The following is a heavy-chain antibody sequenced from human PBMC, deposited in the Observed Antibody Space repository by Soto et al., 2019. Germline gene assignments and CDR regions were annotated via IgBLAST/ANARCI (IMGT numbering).Heavy chain of an antibody. Sequence: SETLSLTCVVSGGSISSGGYSWSWIRQPPGKGLEWIGYIYHSGSTYYNPSLKSRVTISVDRSKNQFSLKLSSVTAADTAVYYCVRVLGPWGQGTLVTVSS. V-gene: IGHV4-30-2*01. CDR1: GGSISSGGYS. CDR2: IYHSGST. CDR3: VRVLGP. J-gene: IGHJ5*02. D-gene: IGHD7-27*01.